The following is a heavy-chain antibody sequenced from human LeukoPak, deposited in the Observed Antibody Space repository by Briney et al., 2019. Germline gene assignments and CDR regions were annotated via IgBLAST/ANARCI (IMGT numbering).Heavy chain of an antibody. CDR2: IYTTGST. CDR3: ARDFLSAIFD. V-gene: IGHV4-4*07. J-gene: IGHJ4*02. Sequence: PSETLSLTCTVSGGSISTSYWSWIRQPAGKGLEWIGRIYTTGSTNYNPSLKSRVTLSIDTSKNQFSLKLSSATAADTAVYYCARDFLSAIFDWGQGTLVTVSS. D-gene: IGHD3-3*01. CDR1: GGSISTSY.